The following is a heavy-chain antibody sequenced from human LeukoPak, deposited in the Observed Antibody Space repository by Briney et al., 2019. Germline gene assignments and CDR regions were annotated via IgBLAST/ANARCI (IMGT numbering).Heavy chain of an antibody. D-gene: IGHD6-6*01. CDR3: ARDSSSPDDPGYYYYYGMDV. Sequence: GGSLRLSCAASGFTFSSYSMNWVRQAPGKVLEWVSSISSSSSYIYYADSVKGRFTISRDNAKNSLYLQMNSLRAEDTAVYYCARDSSSPDDPGYYYYYGMDVWGQGPTVTVSS. CDR1: GFTFSSYS. J-gene: IGHJ6*02. V-gene: IGHV3-21*01. CDR2: ISSSSSYI.